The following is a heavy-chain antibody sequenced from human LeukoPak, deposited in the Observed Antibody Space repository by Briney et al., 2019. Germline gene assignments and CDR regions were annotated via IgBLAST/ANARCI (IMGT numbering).Heavy chain of an antibody. CDR3: AELGITMIGGV. D-gene: IGHD3-10*02. CDR2: VSGSGGAT. V-gene: IGHV3-23*01. J-gene: IGHJ6*04. Sequence: PGGSLRLSCAASGFRFNTYWMSWVRQAPEKGLEWVSVVSGSGGATYYADSVKGRFTISRDNAKKSLYLQMNSLRAEDTAVYYCAELGITMIGGVWGKGTTVTISS. CDR1: GFRFNTYW.